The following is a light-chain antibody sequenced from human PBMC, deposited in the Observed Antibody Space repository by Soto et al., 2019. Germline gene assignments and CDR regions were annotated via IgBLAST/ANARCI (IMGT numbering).Light chain of an antibody. CDR3: QSYDSSLSGWV. CDR1: SSNIGAAYD. Sequence: QSVLTQPPSVSGAPGQKVTISCTRSSSNIGAAYDVPWYQHLPGTAPKLLIYGNNNRPSGVPERYSGSKSGTSAPLAITELQAEDDADYYCQSYDSSLSGWVFGGGTKLTVL. CDR2: GNN. J-gene: IGLJ3*02. V-gene: IGLV1-40*01.